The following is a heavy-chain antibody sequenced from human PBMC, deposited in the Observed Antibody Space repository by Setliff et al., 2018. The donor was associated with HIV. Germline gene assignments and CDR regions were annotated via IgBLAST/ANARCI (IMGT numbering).Heavy chain of an antibody. Sequence: PGGSLRLSCAASGFTFSAHGMHWVRQAPGKGLEWVTFINYDDNYEYYADSVKGRFTISRDNSKSTVDLQMTSLTAEDTAVYYCVKDGDYRNGDYDAFDIWGQGIMVTVSS. J-gene: IGHJ3*02. V-gene: IGHV3-30*02. CDR2: INYDDNYE. D-gene: IGHD4-17*01. CDR1: GFTFSAHG. CDR3: VKDGDYRNGDYDAFDI.